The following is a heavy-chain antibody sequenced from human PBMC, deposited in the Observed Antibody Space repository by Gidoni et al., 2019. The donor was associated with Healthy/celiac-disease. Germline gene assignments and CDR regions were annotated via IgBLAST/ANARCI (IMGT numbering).Heavy chain of an antibody. V-gene: IGHV3-30-3*01. Sequence: QVQLVESGGGVVQPGRSLRLSCAASGFTFSSYAMHWVRQAPGKGLEWVAVISYDGSNKYYADSVKGRFTISRDNSKNTLYLQMNSLRAEDTAVYYCARDWDTAIGLRYFVHWGQGTLVTVSS. D-gene: IGHD5-18*01. J-gene: IGHJ4*02. CDR2: ISYDGSNK. CDR1: GFTFSSYA. CDR3: ARDWDTAIGLRYFVH.